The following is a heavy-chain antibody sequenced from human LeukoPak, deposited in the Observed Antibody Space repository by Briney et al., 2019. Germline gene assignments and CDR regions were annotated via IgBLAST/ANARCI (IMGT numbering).Heavy chain of an antibody. D-gene: IGHD6-13*01. Sequence: GGSLRLSCAASGFTFSAYYMSWIRPAPGKGLEWVSYISTTSSYTNHADSVEGRFTISRDNAKNSLYLQMNSLSAEDTGVYYCARGIAAAANYFDYWGQGTLVTVSS. J-gene: IGHJ4*02. CDR3: ARGIAAAANYFDY. CDR2: ISTTSSYT. V-gene: IGHV3-11*05. CDR1: GFTFSAYY.